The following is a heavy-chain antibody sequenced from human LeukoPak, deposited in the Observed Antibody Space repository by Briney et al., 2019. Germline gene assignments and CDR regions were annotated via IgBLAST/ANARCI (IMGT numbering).Heavy chain of an antibody. CDR3: ARAGEYSSSWADY. J-gene: IGHJ4*02. D-gene: IGHD6-13*01. CDR1: GYSISSGYY. V-gene: IGHV4-38-2*02. CDR2: IYHSGST. Sequence: SETLSLTCTVSGYSISSGYYWGWIRQPPGKGLEWIGSIYHSGSTYYNPSLKSRVTISVDTSKNQFSLKLSSVTAADTAVYYCARAGEYSSSWADYWGQGTLVTVSS.